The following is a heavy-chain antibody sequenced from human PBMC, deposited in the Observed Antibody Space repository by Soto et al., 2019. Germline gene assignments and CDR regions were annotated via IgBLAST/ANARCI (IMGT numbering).Heavy chain of an antibody. D-gene: IGHD6-13*01. CDR3: ARSFIAAAGEEYFDY. CDR1: GYSFTSYW. J-gene: IGHJ4*02. CDR2: IYPGDSDT. V-gene: IGHV5-51*01. Sequence: PGESLKISCKGSGYSFTSYWIGWVRQMPGKGLEWMGIIYPGDSDTRYSPSFQGQVTISADKSISTAYLQWSSLKASDTAMYYCARSFIAAAGEEYFDYWGQGTLVTVSS.